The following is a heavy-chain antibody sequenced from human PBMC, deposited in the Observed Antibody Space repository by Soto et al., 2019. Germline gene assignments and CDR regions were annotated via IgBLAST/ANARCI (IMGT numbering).Heavy chain of an antibody. V-gene: IGHV4-59*01. J-gene: IGHJ4*02. Sequence: SETLSLTCTVSGGSISSYYWSWIRQPPGKGLEWIGYIYHSGSTYYNPSLKSRVTISVDTSKNQFSLKLSSVTAADTAVYYCARGRYSSGWFWGQGTLVTVSS. CDR2: IYHSGST. CDR3: ARGRYSSGWF. CDR1: GGSISSYY. D-gene: IGHD6-19*01.